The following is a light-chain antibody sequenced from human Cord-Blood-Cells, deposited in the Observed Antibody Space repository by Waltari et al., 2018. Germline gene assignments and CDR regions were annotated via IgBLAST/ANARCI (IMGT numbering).Light chain of an antibody. CDR1: SSDVVRSNY. V-gene: IGLV2-8*01. CDR2: EVS. J-gene: IGLJ3*02. CDR3: SSYAGSNNLV. Sequence: QSALTQPPSASGSPGQSVTISFTGTSSDVVRSNYVSWSQQHPGQAPKPMIYEVSKRPSGVPDRFSGSKSGNTASLTVSGLQAEDEADYYCSSYAGSNNLVFGGGTKLTVL.